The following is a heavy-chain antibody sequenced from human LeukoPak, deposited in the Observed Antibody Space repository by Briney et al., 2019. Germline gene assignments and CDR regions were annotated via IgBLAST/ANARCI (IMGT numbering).Heavy chain of an antibody. CDR3: ARDYYGSGSYYKLDY. D-gene: IGHD3-10*01. CDR2: IYYSGST. V-gene: IGHV4-59*12. J-gene: IGHJ4*02. CDR1: GGSISSYY. Sequence: NPSETLSLTCTVSGGSISSYYWSWIRQPPGKGLERIGYIYYSGSTNYNPSLKSRVTISVDTSKNQFSLKLSSVTAADTAVYYCARDYYGSGSYYKLDYWGQGTLVTVSS.